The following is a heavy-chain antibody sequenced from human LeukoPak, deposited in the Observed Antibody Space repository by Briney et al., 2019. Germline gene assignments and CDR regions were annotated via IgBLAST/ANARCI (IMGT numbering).Heavy chain of an antibody. CDR1: GFTFSSYS. D-gene: IGHD2-2*01. Sequence: PGGSLRLSCAASGFTFSSYSMNWVRQAPGKGLEGVSSITSTGNYIYYGDSVKGRFTTSRDNAKNSLYLQMNSLRGEDTAVYYCAKERRFCDGINCYVDDWGQGTLVTVSS. CDR2: ITSTGNYI. J-gene: IGHJ4*02. V-gene: IGHV3-21*01. CDR3: AKERRFCDGINCYVDD.